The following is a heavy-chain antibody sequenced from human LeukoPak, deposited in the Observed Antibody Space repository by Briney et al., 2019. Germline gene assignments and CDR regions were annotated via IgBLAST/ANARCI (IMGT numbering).Heavy chain of an antibody. CDR3: ARDRARITMVRGVNDY. CDR1: GYTFTGYY. D-gene: IGHD3-10*01. V-gene: IGHV1-2*02. J-gene: IGHJ4*02. Sequence: ASVKVSCKASGYTFTGYYMHWVRQAPGQGLEWMGWINPNSGGTNYAQKFQGRVTMTRDTSISTAYMELSRLRSDDTAVYYCARDRARITMVRGVNDYWGQGTLVTVSS. CDR2: INPNSGGT.